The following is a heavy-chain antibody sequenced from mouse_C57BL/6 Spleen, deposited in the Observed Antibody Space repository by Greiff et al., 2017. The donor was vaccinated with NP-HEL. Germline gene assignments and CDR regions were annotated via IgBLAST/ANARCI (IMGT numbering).Heavy chain of an antibody. CDR1: GYSITSGYY. CDR2: ISYDGSN. D-gene: IGHD1-1*01. CDR3: ARDQFITTRYFDY. Sequence: EVKLQESGPGLVKPSQSLSLTCSVTGYSITSGYYWNWIRQFPGNKLEWLGYISYDGSNNYNPSLKNRISFTRDTSKNQFFLKLNSVTTEDTATYYCARDQFITTRYFDYWGQGTTLTVSS. V-gene: IGHV3-6*01. J-gene: IGHJ2*01.